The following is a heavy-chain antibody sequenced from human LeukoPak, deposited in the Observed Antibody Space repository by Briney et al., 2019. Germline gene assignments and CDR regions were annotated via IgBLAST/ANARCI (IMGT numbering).Heavy chain of an antibody. V-gene: IGHV1-18*04. CDR1: GYTFTSYG. D-gene: IGHD3-10*01. J-gene: IGHJ6*02. CDR3: ARDPGYYGSGSYTYYYYGMDV. CDR2: ISAYNGNT. Sequence: GASVKVSCKASGYTFTSYGISWVRQAPGQGLEWMGWISAYNGNTNYAQKLQGRVTMTTDTSTSTAYMELRSLRSDDTAVYYCARDPGYYGSGSYTYYYYGMDVWGQGTTVTVSS.